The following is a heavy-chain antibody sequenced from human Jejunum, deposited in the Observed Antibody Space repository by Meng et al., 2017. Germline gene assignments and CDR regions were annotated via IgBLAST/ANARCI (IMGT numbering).Heavy chain of an antibody. CDR3: AREALGGNSPNDY. D-gene: IGHD4-23*01. CDR1: GGSISSGDYY. V-gene: IGHV4-30-4*01. CDR2: IYYSGST. Sequence: VQLQESGPGLVKPSQTLSRTCTVSGGSISSGDYYWSWIRQPPGKGLEWIGYIYYSGSTYYNPSLKSRVTISVDTSKNQFSLKLSSVTAADTAVYYCAREALGGNSPNDYWGQGTLVTVSS. J-gene: IGHJ4*02.